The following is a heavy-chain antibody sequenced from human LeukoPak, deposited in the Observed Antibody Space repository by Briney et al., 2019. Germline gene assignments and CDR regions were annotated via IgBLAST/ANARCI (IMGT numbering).Heavy chain of an antibody. CDR1: GFTFSSYS. D-gene: IGHD2-8*01. Sequence: GGSLRLSCAASGFTFSSYSMNWVRQAPGKGLEWVSYISSSSSTIYYADSVKGRFTISRDNAKNSLYLQMNSLRAEDTAVYYCTCRYCTSITSCQAFWGQGTLVAVSS. J-gene: IGHJ4*02. CDR3: TCRYCTSITSCQAF. CDR2: ISSSSSTI. V-gene: IGHV3-48*04.